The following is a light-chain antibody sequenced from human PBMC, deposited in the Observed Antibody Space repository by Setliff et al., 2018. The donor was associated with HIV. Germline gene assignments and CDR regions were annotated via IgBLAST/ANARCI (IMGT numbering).Light chain of an antibody. CDR3: SSYISSQTSHVR. V-gene: IGLV2-23*02. CDR1: NSGIGTYDL. J-gene: IGLJ2*01. CDR2: AVT. Sequence: QSVLTQPASVSGSPGQSITISCTGANSGIGTYDLVSWYQQHPGEAPKLILYAVTKRPSGVSFRFSGSKSGNTASLTISGLQPEDEAVYHCSSYISSQTSHVRFGGGTKVTVL.